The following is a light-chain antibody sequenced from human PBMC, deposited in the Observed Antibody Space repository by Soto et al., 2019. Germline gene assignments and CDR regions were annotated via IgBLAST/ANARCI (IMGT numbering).Light chain of an antibody. V-gene: IGLV1-44*01. CDR2: SNN. J-gene: IGLJ2*01. CDR3: ATGADGLNGRVV. CDR1: SSNFVSDT. Sequence: QSVLTQPPSASGTPGQRVTISCSGSSSNFVSDTVNWYQQLPGTAPKLLIFSNNQRPSGVPDRFSGSKSGTSASLAISGLQSEDEGAYYCATGADGLNGRVVFGGGTKLTVL.